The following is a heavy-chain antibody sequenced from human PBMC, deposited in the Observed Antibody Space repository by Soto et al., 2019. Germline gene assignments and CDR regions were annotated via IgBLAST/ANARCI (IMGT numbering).Heavy chain of an antibody. CDR3: ARDFRLRGPFDY. J-gene: IGHJ4*02. CDR2: ISSSSSTI. CDR1: GFTFSSYN. Sequence: EVQLVESGGGLVQPGGSLRLSCAASGFTFSSYNMNWVRQAPGKGLEWVSYISSSSSTISYADSVKGRFTISRDNAKNSLYLQMNSLRDXDTAVYYCARDFRLRGPFDYCGQGTLVTVSS. D-gene: IGHD4-17*01. V-gene: IGHV3-48*02.